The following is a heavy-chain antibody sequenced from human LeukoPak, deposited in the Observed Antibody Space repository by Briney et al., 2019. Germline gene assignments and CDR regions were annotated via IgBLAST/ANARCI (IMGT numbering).Heavy chain of an antibody. CDR3: AREIRKGQWPVFALNY. D-gene: IGHD6-19*01. CDR1: GYTFTVHY. V-gene: IGHV1-2*02. Sequence: GASVKVSFKASGYTFTVHYMHWLRQAPEQGLEWMGWINPNNGGTNYSQKFQGRVTVTRDTSISTAYMELSRLRSDDTAVYYCAREIRKGQWPVFALNYWGQGTLVTVSS. J-gene: IGHJ4*02. CDR2: INPNNGGT.